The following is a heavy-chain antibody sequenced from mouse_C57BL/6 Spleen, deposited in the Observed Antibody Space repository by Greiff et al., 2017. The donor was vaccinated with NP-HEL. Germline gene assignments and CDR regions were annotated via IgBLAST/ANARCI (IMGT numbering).Heavy chain of an antibody. CDR3: ARGDSSVLYAMDY. Sequence: QVQLKESGPELVKPGASVKISCKASGYAFSSSWMNWVKQRPGKGLEWIGRIYPGDGDTNYNGKFKGKATLTADKSSSTAYMQLSSLTSEDSAVYFCARGDSSVLYAMDYWGQGTSVTVSS. D-gene: IGHD3-2*02. CDR1: GYAFSSSW. J-gene: IGHJ4*01. V-gene: IGHV1-82*01. CDR2: IYPGDGDT.